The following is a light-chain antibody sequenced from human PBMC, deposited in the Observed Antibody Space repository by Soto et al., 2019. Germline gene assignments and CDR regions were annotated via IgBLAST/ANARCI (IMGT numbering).Light chain of an antibody. CDR3: EQRSNWPSN. CDR2: DAS. Sequence: EIVLTQSPATLSLSPGNRATLSCRASQSVSGYLAWYQQKPGQAPRLLIYDASNRATGIPARFSGSGSGTDFTLTTTSLEPEDFAVYYGEQRSNWPSNFGGGTKVEI. CDR1: QSVSGY. J-gene: IGKJ4*01. V-gene: IGKV3-11*01.